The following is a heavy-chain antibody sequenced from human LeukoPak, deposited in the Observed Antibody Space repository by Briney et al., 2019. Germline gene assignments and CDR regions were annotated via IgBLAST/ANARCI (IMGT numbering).Heavy chain of an antibody. CDR2: IKQNGSEK. V-gene: IGHV3-7*01. Sequence: GGSLRLSCAASGVTFSGYWMSWVRQAPGKGLEWVANIKQNGSEKYYVDAVKGPVTISRDNANNSLYLQMNSLRAEDTAVYYCERDRWIQLWDAFDFWGQGPLVTVSS. CDR3: ERDRWIQLWDAFDF. CDR1: GVTFSGYW. J-gene: IGHJ4*02. D-gene: IGHD5-18*01.